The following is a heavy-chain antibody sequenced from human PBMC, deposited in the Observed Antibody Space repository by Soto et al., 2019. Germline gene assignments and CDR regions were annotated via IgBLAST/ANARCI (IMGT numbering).Heavy chain of an antibody. CDR1: GGSISSGGYS. CDR2: IYHSGST. D-gene: IGHD1-1*01. J-gene: IGHJ5*02. V-gene: IGHV4-30-2*01. Sequence: QLQLQESGSGLVRPSQTLSLTCAVSGGSISSGGYSWNWIRQPPGKGLEWIGYIYHSGSTLYNPSLQSRVTLPVEKSKTQCSLKLSSVPAADTAVYYCARDQLEGNWFDPWGQGTLVTVSS. CDR3: ARDQLEGNWFDP.